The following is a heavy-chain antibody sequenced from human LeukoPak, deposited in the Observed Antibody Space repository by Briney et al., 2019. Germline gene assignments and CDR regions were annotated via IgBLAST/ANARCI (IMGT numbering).Heavy chain of an antibody. CDR1: GFTFKEYG. D-gene: IGHD6-19*01. V-gene: IGHV3-23*01. Sequence: GGSLRLSCAASGFTFKEYGMSWVRQAPGKGLEWVSTINENARNTHYADSVQGRFTISRDNSKNTLLLQMNGLRVDDTALYYCTKGDGGWYPIDYWGQGTLVIVSS. J-gene: IGHJ4*02. CDR2: INENARNT. CDR3: TKGDGGWYPIDY.